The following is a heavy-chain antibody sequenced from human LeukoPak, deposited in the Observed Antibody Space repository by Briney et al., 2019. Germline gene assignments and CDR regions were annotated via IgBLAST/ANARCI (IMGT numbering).Heavy chain of an antibody. CDR2: ISAYNGNT. CDR3: ARDTRIAVAGTNWFGP. J-gene: IGHJ5*02. D-gene: IGHD6-19*01. V-gene: IGHV1-18*01. Sequence: ASVKVSCKASGYTFTSYGISWVRQAPGQGLEWMGWISAYNGNTNYAQKLQGRVTMTTDTSTSTAYMELRSLRSDDTAVYYCARDTRIAVAGTNWFGPWGQGTLVTVSS. CDR1: GYTFTSYG.